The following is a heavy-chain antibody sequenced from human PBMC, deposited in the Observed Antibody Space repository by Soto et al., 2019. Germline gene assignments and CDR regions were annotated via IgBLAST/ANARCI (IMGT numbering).Heavy chain of an antibody. V-gene: IGHV3-23*01. CDR3: AKKGGRGAAAGTGMDV. Sequence: GGSLRLSCAASGFTFSSYAMSWVRQAAGKGLEWVSAISGSGGSTYYADSVKGRFTISRDNSKNTLYLQMNSLRAEDTAVYYYAKKGGRGAAAGTGMDVWGQGTTVTVSS. D-gene: IGHD6-13*01. CDR2: ISGSGGST. J-gene: IGHJ6*02. CDR1: GFTFSSYA.